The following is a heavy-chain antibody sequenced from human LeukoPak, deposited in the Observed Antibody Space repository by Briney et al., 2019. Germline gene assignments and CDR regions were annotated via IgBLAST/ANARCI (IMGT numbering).Heavy chain of an antibody. V-gene: IGHV4-59*01. J-gene: IGHJ4*02. Sequence: SETLSLTCTVSGGSTSGYYWSWIRQPPGKGLESIGYFYYSGSTNYNPSLKSRVTISVDTSKNQFSLKLTSVTAADTAVYYCARGYGVAGTHYYFDSWGQGTLVTVSS. CDR1: GGSTSGYY. CDR3: ARGYGVAGTHYYFDS. D-gene: IGHD6-19*01. CDR2: FYYSGST.